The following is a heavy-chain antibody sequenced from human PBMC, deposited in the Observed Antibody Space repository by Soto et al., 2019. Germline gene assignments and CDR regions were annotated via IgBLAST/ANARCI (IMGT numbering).Heavy chain of an antibody. CDR3: ARDSTGSGLDYGMDV. J-gene: IGHJ6*02. D-gene: IGHD3-10*01. CDR2: ISSDSIYT. V-gene: IGHV3-11*06. CDR1: GFTFNDHY. Sequence: QVQLVESGGGLVKPGGSLRLSCAASGFTFNDHYMTWLRQAPGKGLEWVSFISSDSIYTNSADSVKGRFTISRDNAKNLLYLQMSSLRVEDPAVYYCARDSTGSGLDYGMDVWGQGTTVAVSS.